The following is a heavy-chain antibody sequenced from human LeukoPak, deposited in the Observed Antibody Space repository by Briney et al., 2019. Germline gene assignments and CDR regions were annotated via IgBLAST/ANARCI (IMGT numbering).Heavy chain of an antibody. J-gene: IGHJ4*02. CDR1: GFSFSGHW. V-gene: IGHV3-74*01. CDR2: ISPTGSTT. Sequence: GGSLRLSCIASGFSFSGHWMHWARQLPGKGLVWVSRISPTGSTTSYADSVKGRFTISRDNAKNSLYLQMNSLRAEDAAVYYCARDKEVYYYASGSLGYWGQGTLVTVSS. CDR3: ARDKEVYYYASGSLGY. D-gene: IGHD3-10*01.